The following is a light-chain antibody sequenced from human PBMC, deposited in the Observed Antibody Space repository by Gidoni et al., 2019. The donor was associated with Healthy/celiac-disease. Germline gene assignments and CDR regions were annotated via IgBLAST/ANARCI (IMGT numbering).Light chain of an antibody. CDR2: AGS. V-gene: IGLV2-23*03. CDR3: CSYAASSAFVG. Sequence: QSALTQPASESGSPGQSITISCTGTSSDVGSYNLVSWYQQHPGNATTLVIYAGSKRPSGVSNRFSGSKSGTTASLTSSGLQAEDEADYYCCSYAASSAFVGVGGGTKFSVL. J-gene: IGLJ2*01. CDR1: SSDVGSYNL.